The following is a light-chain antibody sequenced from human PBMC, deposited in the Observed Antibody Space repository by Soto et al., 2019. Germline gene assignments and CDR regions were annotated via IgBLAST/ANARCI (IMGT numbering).Light chain of an antibody. V-gene: IGKV3-15*01. CDR1: QSVSDN. Sequence: EIIMTQSPATLSVSPGERVTLSCRASQSVSDNLALYQQRPGQSPRLLMHSASARAAGLPARFSGSGSGTEFSLSIHSLQSEDFALYFCQQYNDWPITFGQGTRLEIK. J-gene: IGKJ5*01. CDR3: QQYNDWPIT. CDR2: SAS.